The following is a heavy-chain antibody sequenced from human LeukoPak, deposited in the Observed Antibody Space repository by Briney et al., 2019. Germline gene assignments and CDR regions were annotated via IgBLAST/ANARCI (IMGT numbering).Heavy chain of an antibody. Sequence: GGSLRLSCAASGFTFSSYAMSWVRQAPGKGLEWVSTISGSGSGGSTYYADSVKGRFTISRDNSKDTLYLQMNSLRAEDTAVYYCAKLLAVANSYYFNYWGQGTLVTVSS. CDR1: GFTFSSYA. CDR3: AKLLAVANSYYFNY. CDR2: ISGSGSGGST. V-gene: IGHV3-23*01. J-gene: IGHJ4*02. D-gene: IGHD6-19*01.